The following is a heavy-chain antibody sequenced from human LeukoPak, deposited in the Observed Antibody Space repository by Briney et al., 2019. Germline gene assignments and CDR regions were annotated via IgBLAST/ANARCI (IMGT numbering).Heavy chain of an antibody. D-gene: IGHD3-10*01. V-gene: IGHV3-30*18. CDR2: TSYDGSNK. Sequence: PGGSLRLSCAASGFTFSSYGMHWVRQAPGKGLEWVAVTSYDGSNKYYADSVKGRFTISRDNSKNTLYLQMNSLRAEDTAVYYCAKETGLLWFGELLALDYWGQGTLVTVSS. J-gene: IGHJ4*02. CDR3: AKETGLLWFGELLALDY. CDR1: GFTFSSYG.